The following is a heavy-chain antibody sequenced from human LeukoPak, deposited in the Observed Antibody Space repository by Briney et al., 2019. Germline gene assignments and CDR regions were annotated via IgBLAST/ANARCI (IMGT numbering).Heavy chain of an antibody. J-gene: IGHJ5*02. Sequence: GASVKLSCKAFGYTFTGYWMHWVRQAPGQGPEWMGVISPSGGSTIYAQKFKGRVTLTRDMSTSTDYLELSSLRSDDTAVYYCARDPARDYDSSGYLYNWFDPWGQGTLVTVSS. CDR1: GYTFTGYW. CDR3: ARDPARDYDSSGYLYNWFDP. V-gene: IGHV1-46*01. CDR2: ISPSGGST. D-gene: IGHD3-22*01.